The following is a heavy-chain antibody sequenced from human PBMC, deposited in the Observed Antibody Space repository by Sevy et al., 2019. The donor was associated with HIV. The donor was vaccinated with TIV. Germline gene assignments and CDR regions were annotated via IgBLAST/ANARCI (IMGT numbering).Heavy chain of an antibody. Sequence: GGSLRLSCAASGFTFSSYAMHWVRQAPGKGLEWVAVISYDGSNKYDADSVKGRFTISRDNSKNRVYLQMNSLRAEDTAVYYCARGGYYYDSSGYPNDFYCFDYWGQGTLVTVSS. CDR3: ARGGYYYDSSGYPNDFYCFDY. J-gene: IGHJ4*02. V-gene: IGHV3-30-3*01. CDR2: ISYDGSNK. CDR1: GFTFSSYA. D-gene: IGHD3-22*01.